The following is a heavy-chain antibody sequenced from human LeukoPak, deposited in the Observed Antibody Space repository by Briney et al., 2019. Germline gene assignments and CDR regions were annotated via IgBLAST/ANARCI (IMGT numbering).Heavy chain of an antibody. CDR3: ARDPTNTSGYYAYFDY. CDR1: GYTLRNYG. J-gene: IGHJ4*02. V-gene: IGHV1-18*01. D-gene: IGHD5-12*01. Sequence: ASVKVSCKASGYTLRNYGITWVRQAPGQGLEWMGWISTYNGDTHYAQNLQGRVTVTTDTSTSTVYMELRSLRSDDTAVYYCARDPTNTSGYYAYFDYWGQGTLVTVSS. CDR2: ISTYNGDT.